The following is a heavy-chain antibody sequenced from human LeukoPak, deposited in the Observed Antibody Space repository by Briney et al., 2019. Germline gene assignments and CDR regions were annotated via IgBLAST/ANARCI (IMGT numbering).Heavy chain of an antibody. D-gene: IGHD2-15*01. CDR1: GYSICSGYY. CDR3: ARGVVAAPQTFDY. CDR2: VYHSGST. J-gene: IGHJ4*02. V-gene: IGHV4-38-2*02. Sequence: SETLSLTCTVSGYSICSGYYWGWIRQPPGKGLEWIGSVYHSGSTYYNPSLKSRVTISVDTSKNQFSLKLSSVTAADTAVYYCARGVVAAPQTFDYWGQGTLVTVSS.